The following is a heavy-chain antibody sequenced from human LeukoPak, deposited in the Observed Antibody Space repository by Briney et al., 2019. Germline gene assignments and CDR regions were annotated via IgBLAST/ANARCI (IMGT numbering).Heavy chain of an antibody. V-gene: IGHV1-18*01. Sequence: GASVNVSCKASGYTFTSYGISWVRQAPGQGLEWMGWISAYSGNTNYAQKLQGRVTMTTDTSTSTAYMELRSLRSDDTAVYYCARYCSSTSCLSFDYWGQGTLVTVSS. CDR2: ISAYSGNT. D-gene: IGHD2-2*01. CDR3: ARYCSSTSCLSFDY. J-gene: IGHJ4*02. CDR1: GYTFTSYG.